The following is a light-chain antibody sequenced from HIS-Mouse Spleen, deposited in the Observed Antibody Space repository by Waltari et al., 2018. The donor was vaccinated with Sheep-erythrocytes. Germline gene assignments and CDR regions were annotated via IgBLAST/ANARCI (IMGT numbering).Light chain of an antibody. J-gene: IGLJ3*02. CDR2: EGS. V-gene: IGLV2-23*01. CDR1: SSDVGSYNL. Sequence: QSALTQPASVSGSPGQSITISCTGTSSDVGSYNLVSWYQQHPGKAPNLMLYEGSKRPPGGSNRFSGSKAGNTASLTISGLQAEDEADYYCCSYAGSSTPWVFGGGTKLTVL. CDR3: CSYAGSSTPWV.